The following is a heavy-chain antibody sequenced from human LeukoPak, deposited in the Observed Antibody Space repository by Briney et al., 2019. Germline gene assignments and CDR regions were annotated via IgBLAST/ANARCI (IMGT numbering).Heavy chain of an antibody. CDR1: GYSFTSYW. J-gene: IGHJ4*02. V-gene: IGHV5-51*01. D-gene: IGHD3-22*01. CDR2: IYPGDSDT. Sequence: GESLKISCKGSGYSFTSYWIGWVRQMSGKGLEWMGIIYPGDSDTRYSPSFQGQVTISADKSISTAYLQWSSLKASDTAMYYCATFYYYDSSGYYPFDCWGQGTLVTVSS. CDR3: ATFYYYDSSGYYPFDC.